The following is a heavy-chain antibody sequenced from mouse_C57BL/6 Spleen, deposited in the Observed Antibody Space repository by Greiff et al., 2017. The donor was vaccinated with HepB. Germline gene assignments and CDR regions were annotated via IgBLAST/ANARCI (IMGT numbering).Heavy chain of an antibody. J-gene: IGHJ2*01. Sequence: QVQLQQPGAELVRPGSSVKLSCKASGYTFTSYWMHWVKQSPIQGLEWIGNIDPSDSETHYNQKFKDKATLTVDKSSSTAYMQLSSLTSEDSAVYYCARMGYGSTSYYFDYWGQGTTLTVSS. CDR3: ARMGYGSTSYYFDY. D-gene: IGHD1-1*01. V-gene: IGHV1-52*01. CDR2: IDPSDSET. CDR1: GYTFTSYW.